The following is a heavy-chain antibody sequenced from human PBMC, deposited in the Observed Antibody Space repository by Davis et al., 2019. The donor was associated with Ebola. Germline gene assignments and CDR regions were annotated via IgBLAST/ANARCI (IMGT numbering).Heavy chain of an antibody. Sequence: GSLRLSCAASGFTFSNYAMSWVRQAPGKGLEWVSTISGSDGSTYYADSVKGRFTISRDNSKNTLYLQMNSLRPEDTAVYYCAKKGNSGRIDYWGQGTLVTVSS. J-gene: IGHJ4*02. V-gene: IGHV3-23*01. CDR2: ISGSDGST. CDR3: AKKGNSGRIDY. D-gene: IGHD6-19*01. CDR1: GFTFSNYA.